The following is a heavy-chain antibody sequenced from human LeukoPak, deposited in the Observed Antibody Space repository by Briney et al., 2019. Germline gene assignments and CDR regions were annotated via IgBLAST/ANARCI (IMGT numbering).Heavy chain of an antibody. V-gene: IGHV3-7*03. CDR2: IKQDGSEK. CDR1: GFTFSSYW. Sequence: PGGSLRLSCAASGFTFSSYWMSWVRQAPGKGLEWVANIKQDGSEKYYVDSVKGRFTISRDNAKNSLYLQMNSLRAEDTAVYYCAKDLSGYSYGTDFDYWGQGTLVTVSS. CDR3: AKDLSGYSYGTDFDY. D-gene: IGHD5-18*01. J-gene: IGHJ4*02.